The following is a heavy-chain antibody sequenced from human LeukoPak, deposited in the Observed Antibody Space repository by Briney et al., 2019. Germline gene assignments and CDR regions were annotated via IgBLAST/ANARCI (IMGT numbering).Heavy chain of an antibody. V-gene: IGHV4-59*01. CDR3: ARGRANYDSTGYYY. J-gene: IGHJ4*02. CDR2: IYSSGST. Sequence: SETLSLTCTVSGGSINSYHWIWIRQPPGKGLEWIGFIYSSGSTKYNPSLKSRVTITIDTSKNQFSLKLSSVTAADTAVYYCARGRANYDSTGYYYWGQGILVTVSS. CDR1: GGSINSYH. D-gene: IGHD3-22*01.